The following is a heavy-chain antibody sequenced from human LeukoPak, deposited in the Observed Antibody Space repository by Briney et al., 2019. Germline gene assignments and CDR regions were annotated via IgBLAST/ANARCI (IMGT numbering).Heavy chain of an antibody. Sequence: GGSLRLSCAASGFTFSSYAMSWVRQAPGKGLEWVSAISGSGGSTYYADSVKGRFTISRNNSKNTLYLQMNSLRAEDTAVYYCAKGMSIAARPEYFDYWGQGTLVTVSS. CDR1: GFTFSSYA. V-gene: IGHV3-23*01. J-gene: IGHJ4*02. CDR2: ISGSGGST. CDR3: AKGMSIAARPEYFDY. D-gene: IGHD6-6*01.